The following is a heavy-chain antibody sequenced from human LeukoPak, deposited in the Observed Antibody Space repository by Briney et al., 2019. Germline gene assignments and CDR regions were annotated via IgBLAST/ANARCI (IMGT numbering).Heavy chain of an antibody. D-gene: IGHD3-22*01. J-gene: IGHJ3*02. CDR1: GFTFSSYS. Sequence: GGSLGLSCAASGFTFSSYSMNWVRQAPGKGLEWVSSISSSSSYIHYADSVKGRFTISRDNAKNSLYLQMNSLRAEDTAVYYCASSFYYDSRGYYAFDIWGQGTMVTVSS. CDR3: ASSFYYDSRGYYAFDI. CDR2: ISSSSSYI. V-gene: IGHV3-21*01.